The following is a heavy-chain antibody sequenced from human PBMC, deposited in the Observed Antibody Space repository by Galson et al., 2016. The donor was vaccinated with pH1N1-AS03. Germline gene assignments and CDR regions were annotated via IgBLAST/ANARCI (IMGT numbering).Heavy chain of an antibody. Sequence: SLRLSCAASGFTFSDFDMHWVRQVSRKGLEWVSGIGSAGDTYYAASVKGRFTISRENAKNSLYLQMSSVTAGDTAVYYCARDPRGLDVWGQGTAVTVSS. J-gene: IGHJ6*02. CDR3: ARDPRGLDV. CDR1: GFTFSDFD. V-gene: IGHV3-13*01. CDR2: IGSAGDT.